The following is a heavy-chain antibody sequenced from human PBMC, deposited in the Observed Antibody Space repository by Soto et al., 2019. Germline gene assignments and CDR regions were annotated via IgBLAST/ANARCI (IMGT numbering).Heavy chain of an antibody. CDR3: AHRHFGSSWHIGFDY. J-gene: IGHJ4*02. V-gene: IGHV2-5*02. D-gene: IGHD6-13*01. CDR1: GFSLSTSGVG. Sequence: QITLKESGPTLVKPTQTLTLTCTFSGFSLSTSGVGVGWIRQPPGKALEWLALIYWDDDKRYSPSLKNRLTITKDTSKNQVVLTMTNMDPVDTATYYCAHRHFGSSWHIGFDYWGQGTLVTVSS. CDR2: IYWDDDK.